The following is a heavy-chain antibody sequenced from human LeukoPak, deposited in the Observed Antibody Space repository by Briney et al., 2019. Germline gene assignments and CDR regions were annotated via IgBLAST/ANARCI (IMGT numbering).Heavy chain of an antibody. CDR2: VNPDSGDA. CDR1: GYTFTNFD. J-gene: IGHJ5*02. V-gene: IGHV1-8*01. CDR3: ARVASFGENWFDP. D-gene: IGHD3-10*01. Sequence: VASVKVSCKASGYTFTNFDINWVRQATEQGLEWMGWVNPDSGDAGYAQKFQGRVTMTRDTSISTAYMELTSLTSDDTAVYYCARVASFGENWFDPWGQGTLVTVSS.